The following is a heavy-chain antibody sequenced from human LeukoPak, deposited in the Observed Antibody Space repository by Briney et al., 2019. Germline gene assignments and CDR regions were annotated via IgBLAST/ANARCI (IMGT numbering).Heavy chain of an antibody. CDR3: SRGPRFDP. CDR2: VNPNSGDT. V-gene: IGHV1-8*01. J-gene: IGHJ5*02. CDR1: GYSFNIYE. Sequence: GASVKVSCKPSGYSFNIYEINWVRQATGQGLEWMGWVNPNSGDTDYAQKLQGRLTMTRNTSISTAYMELSGLRLEDTAVYYCSRGPRFDPWGQGTQVTVSS.